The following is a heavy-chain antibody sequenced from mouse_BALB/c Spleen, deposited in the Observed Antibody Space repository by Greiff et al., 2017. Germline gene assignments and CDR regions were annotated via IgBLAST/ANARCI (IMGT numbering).Heavy chain of an antibody. D-gene: IGHD2-1*01. J-gene: IGHJ2*01. Sequence: QVQLQQSGAELARPGASVKLSCKASGYTFTDYYINWVKQRTGQGLEWIGEIYPGSGNTYYNEKFKGKATLTADKSSSTAYMQLSSLTSEDSAVYFCARSGGNYDWGQGTTLTVSS. CDR2: IYPGSGNT. CDR1: GYTFTDYY. CDR3: ARSGGNYD. V-gene: IGHV1-77*01.